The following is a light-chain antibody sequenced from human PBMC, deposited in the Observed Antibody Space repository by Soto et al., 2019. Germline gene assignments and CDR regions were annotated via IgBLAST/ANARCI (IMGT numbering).Light chain of an antibody. CDR1: SSDVGGYNY. Sequence: QSVLTHPASVSGSPGQSITISCTGTSSDVGGYNYVAWYPQHPGTAPKLRIYDVSDRPSGVSNRFSGSKSGNTASLTISGLHAEDEADYYCSSYSSTSTYVFGNGTKLTVL. CDR2: DVS. V-gene: IGLV2-14*01. J-gene: IGLJ1*01. CDR3: SSYSSTSTYV.